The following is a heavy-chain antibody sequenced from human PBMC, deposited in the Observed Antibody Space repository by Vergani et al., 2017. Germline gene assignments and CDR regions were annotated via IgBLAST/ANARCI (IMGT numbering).Heavy chain of an antibody. V-gene: IGHV1-2*02. J-gene: IGHJ4*02. CDR2: INPNSGGT. CDR1: GYTFTGYY. D-gene: IGHD3-22*01. Sequence: QVQLVQSGAEVKKPGASVKVSCKASGYTFTGYYMHWVRQAPGQGLEWMGWINPNSGGTNYAQKFQGRVTMTRDTSISTAYMELCRLRSDDTAVYYCARWGLRYYYDSSGPPGFDYWGQGTLVTVSS. CDR3: ARWGLRYYYDSSGPPGFDY.